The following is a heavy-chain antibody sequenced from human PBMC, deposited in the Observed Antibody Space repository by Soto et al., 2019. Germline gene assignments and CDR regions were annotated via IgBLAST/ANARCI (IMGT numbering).Heavy chain of an antibody. Sequence: LRLSCAASGFDVSGFYMNWVRQAPGKGLEWVSVIFTTGITYYADSVKGRFTISRDDSTNTLYLQMNSLRAEDTAVYYCARERYSYGFAYWGQGTVVTVSS. J-gene: IGHJ4*02. CDR1: GFDVSGFY. V-gene: IGHV3-53*01. D-gene: IGHD5-18*01. CDR2: IFTTGIT. CDR3: ARERYSYGFAY.